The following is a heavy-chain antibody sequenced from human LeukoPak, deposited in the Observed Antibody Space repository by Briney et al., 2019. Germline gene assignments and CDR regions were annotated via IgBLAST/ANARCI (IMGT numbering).Heavy chain of an antibody. V-gene: IGHV4-61*01. Sequence: SETLSLTCTVSGGSVSSGSYYWSWIRQPPGKGLEWIGYIYYSGSTNYNPSLKSRVTISVDTSKNQFSLKLSSVTAADTAVYYCARGSRVLLWFGALAGCYYYGMDVWGKGTTVTVSS. J-gene: IGHJ6*04. CDR3: ARGSRVLLWFGALAGCYYYGMDV. CDR2: IYYSGST. CDR1: GGSVSSGSYY. D-gene: IGHD3-10*01.